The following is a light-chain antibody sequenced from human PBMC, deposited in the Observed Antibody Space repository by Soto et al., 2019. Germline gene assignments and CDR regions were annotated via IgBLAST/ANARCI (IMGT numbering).Light chain of an antibody. V-gene: IGKV1-9*01. CDR3: HQVHSSPRA. Sequence: IQLTQSPSSLSASVGDRVTVTCRASQGIGTYLVWYQQKSGKAPTVLIYASSTLQTGVPSRFSGSGSGTDFSLTICSLHPEDVATYYCHQVHSSPRASAQGPKV. CDR2: ASS. CDR1: QGIGTY. J-gene: IGKJ1*01.